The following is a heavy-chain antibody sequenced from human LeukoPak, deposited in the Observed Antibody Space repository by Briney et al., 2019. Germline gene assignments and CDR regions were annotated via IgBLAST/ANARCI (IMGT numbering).Heavy chain of an antibody. CDR2: IYYSGNT. J-gene: IGHJ4*02. CDR3: VRLKEGIDY. D-gene: IGHD3-10*01. V-gene: IGHV4-39*01. Sequence: PSETLSLTCAVSGGSISGGSYFWGWIRQPPGKGLEWIGSIYYSGNTYYNPSLKSRVTISVDTSKNQFSLKLSFVTAADTAVYYCVRLKEGIDYWGQGTLVTVSS. CDR1: GGSISGGSYF.